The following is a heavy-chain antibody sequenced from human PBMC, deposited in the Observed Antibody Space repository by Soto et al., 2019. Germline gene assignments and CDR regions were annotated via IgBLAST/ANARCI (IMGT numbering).Heavy chain of an antibody. V-gene: IGHV1-2*02. J-gene: IGHJ5*02. Sequence: DSVKVSCKASGYTFTGYYMHWVRQAPGQGLEWMGWINPNSGGTNYAQKFQGRVTMTRDTSISTAYMELSRLRSDDTAVYYCATEYSSGWYPYNWFDPWGQGTLVTVSS. CDR3: ATEYSSGWYPYNWFDP. D-gene: IGHD6-19*01. CDR2: INPNSGGT. CDR1: GYTFTGYY.